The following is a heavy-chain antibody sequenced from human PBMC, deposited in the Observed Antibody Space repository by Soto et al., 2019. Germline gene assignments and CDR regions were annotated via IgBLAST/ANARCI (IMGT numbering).Heavy chain of an antibody. Sequence: QVQLVESGGGVVQPGRSLRLSCAASGFTFSSYGMHWVRQAPGKGLEWVAVIWDDGSNKYYADSVKGRFTISRDNSKNTLYLQMNSLRAEDTAVYYCARHHHLGIAVAGPFDYWGQGTLVTVSS. CDR1: GFTFSSYG. D-gene: IGHD6-19*01. CDR3: ARHHHLGIAVAGPFDY. V-gene: IGHV3-33*01. CDR2: IWDDGSNK. J-gene: IGHJ4*02.